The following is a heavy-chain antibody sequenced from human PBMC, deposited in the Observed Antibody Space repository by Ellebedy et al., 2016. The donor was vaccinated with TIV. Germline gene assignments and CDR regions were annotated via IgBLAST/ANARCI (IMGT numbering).Heavy chain of an antibody. J-gene: IGHJ4*02. Sequence: VSVKVSCKASGYTFTSYYMYWVRQAPGQGPEWMGIINPSGCSTNYAQKFQGRVTMTRDTSTSTVYMELSSLRSEDTAVYYCARGDNYYYDSSGYYYSYWGQGTLVTVSS. CDR1: GYTFTSYY. CDR3: ARGDNYYYDSSGYYYSY. CDR2: INPSGCST. D-gene: IGHD3-22*01. V-gene: IGHV1-46*01.